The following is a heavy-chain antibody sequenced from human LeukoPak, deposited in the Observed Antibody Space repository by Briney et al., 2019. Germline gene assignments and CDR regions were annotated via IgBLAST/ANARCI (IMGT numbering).Heavy chain of an antibody. CDR1: GGSFSGYY. CDR2: INHSGST. Sequence: SETLSLTCAVYGGSFSGYYWSWIRQPPGKGLEWIGEINHSGSTNYNPSLKSRVTISVDTSKNQFSLKLSSVTAADTAVYYCARSFHRGYSYGWAGSDYWGQGTLVTVSS. CDR3: ARSFHRGYSYGWAGSDY. J-gene: IGHJ4*02. D-gene: IGHD5-18*01. V-gene: IGHV4-34*01.